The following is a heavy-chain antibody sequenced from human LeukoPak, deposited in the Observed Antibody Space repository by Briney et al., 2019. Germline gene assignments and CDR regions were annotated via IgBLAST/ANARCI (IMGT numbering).Heavy chain of an antibody. J-gene: IGHJ6*03. D-gene: IGHD2-2*01. CDR2: ISGSGDST. CDR1: GFTFVSYA. V-gene: IGHV3-23*01. Sequence: GGSLRLSCAASGFTFVSYAMSWVRQAPGKGLEWVSVISGSGDSTNYADSVKGRFTISRDNSKSTLYLQMNNLRAEDTAVYYCAKHWSYCSTTSCFFNYYYYYMDVWGKGTTVTVSS. CDR3: AKHWSYCSTTSCFFNYYYYYMDV.